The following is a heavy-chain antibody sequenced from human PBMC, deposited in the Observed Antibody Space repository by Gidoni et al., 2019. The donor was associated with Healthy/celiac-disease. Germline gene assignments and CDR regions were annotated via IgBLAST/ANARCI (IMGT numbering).Heavy chain of an antibody. D-gene: IGHD1-26*01. CDR2: ISSNGGST. V-gene: IGHV3-64*01. CDR1: GFTFSSYA. CDR3: AREGSSGTTPYNWFDP. Sequence: EVQLVESGGGLVQPGGSLRLSCAASGFTFSSYAMHWVRQATGKGLEYVSAISSNGGSTYYANSVKDRFTISRDNSKNTLYLQMGSLRAEDMAVYYCAREGSSGTTPYNWFDPWGQGTLVTVSS. J-gene: IGHJ5*02.